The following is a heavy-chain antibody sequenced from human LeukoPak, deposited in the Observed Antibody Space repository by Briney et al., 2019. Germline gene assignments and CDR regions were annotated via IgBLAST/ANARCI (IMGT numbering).Heavy chain of an antibody. J-gene: IGHJ5*02. D-gene: IGHD3-3*01. CDR1: GYTFTGYY. CDR2: INPNSGGT. V-gene: IGHV1-2*02. Sequence: ASVKVPCKASGYTFTGYYMHWVRQAPGQGLEWMGWINPNSGGTNYAQKFQGRVTMTRDTSISTAYMELSRLRSDDTAVYYCARPNRNYDFWSGSLTFDPWGQGTLVTVSS. CDR3: ARPNRNYDFWSGSLTFDP.